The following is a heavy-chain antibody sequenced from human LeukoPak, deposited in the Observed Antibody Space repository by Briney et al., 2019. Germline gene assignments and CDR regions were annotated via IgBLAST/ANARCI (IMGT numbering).Heavy chain of an antibody. J-gene: IGHJ4*02. D-gene: IGHD2-8*01. V-gene: IGHV4-4*02. CDR1: GDSISSNLW. CDR2: IHHSGST. Sequence: SETLSLTCAVSGDSISSNLWWSWVRQPPGKGLEWIGEIHHSGSTNSNPSLKSRVTISVDTSKNQFSLKLSSVTAADTAVYYCAREMGDYWGQGTLVTVSS. CDR3: AREMGDY.